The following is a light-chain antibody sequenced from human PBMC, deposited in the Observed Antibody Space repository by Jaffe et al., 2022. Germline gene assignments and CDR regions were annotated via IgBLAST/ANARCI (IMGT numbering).Light chain of an antibody. CDR1: QSVLYSSSNKNY. Sequence: DIVMTQSPDSLAVSLGERASINCKSSQSVLYSSSNKNYLAWYQQKSGQPPKLLIYWASTRESGVPDRFSGSGSGTDFTLTISTLQAEDVAVYYCQQYYSTPQTFGQGTKVEIK. CDR3: QQYYSTPQT. J-gene: IGKJ1*01. CDR2: WAS. V-gene: IGKV4-1*01.